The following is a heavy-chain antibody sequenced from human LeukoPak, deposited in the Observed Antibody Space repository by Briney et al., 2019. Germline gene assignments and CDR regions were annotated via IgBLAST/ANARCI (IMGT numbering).Heavy chain of an antibody. J-gene: IGHJ6*03. V-gene: IGHV3-7*01. Sequence: GGSLRLSCAASGFTFSSYWMSWVRQAPGKGLEWVANIKQDGSEKYYVDSVKGRFTISRDNSKNTLYLQMNSLRAEDTAVYYCARDGAGWEPYYYYYYMDVWGKGTTVTVSS. CDR2: IKQDGSEK. CDR3: ARDGAGWEPYYYYYYMDV. D-gene: IGHD1-26*01. CDR1: GFTFSSYW.